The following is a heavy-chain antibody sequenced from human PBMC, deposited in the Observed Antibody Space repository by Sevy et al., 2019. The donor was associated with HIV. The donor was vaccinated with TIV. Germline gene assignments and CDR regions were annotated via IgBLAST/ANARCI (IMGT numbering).Heavy chain of an antibody. D-gene: IGHD3-22*01. V-gene: IGHV3-7*01. CDR2: TKEDGSER. J-gene: IGHJ5*01. CDR1: GFSFSIYW. CDR3: VRDFDKDDSGYSDWFDS. Sequence: QLGGPLRLSCAASGFSFSIYWMSWVRQAPGKGLEWVASTKEDGSERKYVDSVKGRFIISRDNAKNALYLQMNSLRAEDTAVYYCVRDFDKDDSGYSDWFDSWGQGTLVTVSS.